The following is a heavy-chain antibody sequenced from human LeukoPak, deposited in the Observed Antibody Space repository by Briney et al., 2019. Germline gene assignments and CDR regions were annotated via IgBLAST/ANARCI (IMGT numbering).Heavy chain of an antibody. CDR1: GGSISSYY. D-gene: IGHD2-15*01. CDR2: IYYSGNS. J-gene: IGHJ4*02. CDR3: ATRSTGVAATFDS. Sequence: SETLSLTCTVSGGSISSYYWSWVRQPPGKGLEWIGYIYYSGNSNYNPSLKSRVTISADTSKNEFSLKLSSVTAADTAIYYCATRSTGVAATFDSWGQGALVTVSS. V-gene: IGHV4-59*01.